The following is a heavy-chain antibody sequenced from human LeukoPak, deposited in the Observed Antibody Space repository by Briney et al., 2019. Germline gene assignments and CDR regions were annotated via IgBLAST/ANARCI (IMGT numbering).Heavy chain of an antibody. CDR1: GFTVSSYA. D-gene: IGHD2-2*01. V-gene: IGHV3-23*01. CDR2: FSATGGFT. CDR3: AKGNIAELPAAPYY. J-gene: IGHJ4*02. Sequence: GGSLRLSCAASGFTVSSYAMSWVRQAPGKGLEWASHFSATGGFTKYADSVKGRFTISRDDSKNTLYLQMNSLRAEDTALYYCAKGNIAELPAAPYYWGQGTLVTVSS.